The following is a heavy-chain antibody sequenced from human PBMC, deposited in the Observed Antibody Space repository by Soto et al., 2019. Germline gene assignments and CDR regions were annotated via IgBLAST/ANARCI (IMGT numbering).Heavy chain of an antibody. V-gene: IGHV3-30*18. CDR2: TSYDGNNE. D-gene: IGHD1-1*01. CDR3: AKDKGVFNWATSYFDY. Sequence: GPQRHSYAASEFTFINYAMHWVRQAPGKGLEWVALTSYDGNNEYYTDSVKGRFTISRDNSKNTLFLQMNSPRPEDTAVYYCAKDKGVFNWATSYFDYWGQGALVTVSS. J-gene: IGHJ4*02. CDR1: EFTFINYA.